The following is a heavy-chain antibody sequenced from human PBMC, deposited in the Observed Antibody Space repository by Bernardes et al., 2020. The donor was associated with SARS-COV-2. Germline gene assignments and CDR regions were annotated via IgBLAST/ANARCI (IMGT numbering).Heavy chain of an antibody. D-gene: IGHD2-21*02. CDR2: INPNTGGT. J-gene: IGHJ4*02. CDR3: ARTRTTISTTGIPVDY. V-gene: IGHV1-2*02. CDR1: GYTFTAYF. Sequence: ASVKVSCKASGYTFTAYFIHWVRQAPGQRLEWMGWINPNTGGTTYVPKFQGRVTMTRDTSITTAYMELSWLGSDDTAIYYCARTRTTISTTGIPVDYWGQGTLVTVSS.